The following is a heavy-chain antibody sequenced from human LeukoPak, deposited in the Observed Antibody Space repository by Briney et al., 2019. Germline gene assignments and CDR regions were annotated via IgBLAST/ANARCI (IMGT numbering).Heavy chain of an antibody. CDR3: GKTDIYFNPIDY. CDR1: GVSISSSEW. Sequence: PSDTLSLTCAVSGVSISSSEWWIWVRQPPGQGLEWIGEIHRDGRTRYNPSLKSRVTMSMDYPKNQFSLSVTSVTAADTAIYYCGKTDIYFNPIDYWGPGSLVTVSS. J-gene: IGHJ4*02. CDR2: IHRDGRT. V-gene: IGHV4-4*02. D-gene: IGHD3-9*01.